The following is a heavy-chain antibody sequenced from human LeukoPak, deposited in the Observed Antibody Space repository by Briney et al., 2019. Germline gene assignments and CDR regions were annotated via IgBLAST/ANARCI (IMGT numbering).Heavy chain of an antibody. V-gene: IGHV3-73*01. CDR1: GFTFSGFI. D-gene: IGHD3-10*01. J-gene: IGHJ3*02. Sequence: PGGSLRLSCAASGFTFSGFIIHWVRQAPGKGLEWIGRVTGKTNSYATAYAASVKGRFTVSRDDSKKTAYLQMNSLKTEDTAVYYCAAGITLVRGGTFDIWGQGTMVIVSS. CDR2: VTGKTNSYAT. CDR3: AAGITLVRGGTFDI.